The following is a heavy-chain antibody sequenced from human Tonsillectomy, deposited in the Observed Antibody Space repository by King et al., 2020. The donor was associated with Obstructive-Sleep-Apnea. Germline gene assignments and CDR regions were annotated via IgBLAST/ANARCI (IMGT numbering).Heavy chain of an antibody. Sequence: VQLQESGPGLVKASQTLSLTCTVSGGSISSGGYYWSWIRQHPGKGLEWIGYIYYSGSTYYNPSLKSRVTTSVDTSKNQFSLNPTSVTAADTAVYYCARVYYYGSGSLDAFDIWGQGTMVTVSS. V-gene: IGHV4-31*03. J-gene: IGHJ3*02. D-gene: IGHD3-10*01. CDR3: ARVYYYGSGSLDAFDI. CDR2: IYYSGST. CDR1: GGSISSGGYY.